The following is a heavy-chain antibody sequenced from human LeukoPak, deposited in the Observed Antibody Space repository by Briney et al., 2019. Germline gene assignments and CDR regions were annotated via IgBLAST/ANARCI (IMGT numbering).Heavy chain of an antibody. J-gene: IGHJ4*02. CDR2: ISYDGSNK. CDR1: GCTFSSYG. CDR3: AKGAVTAGYYFDY. Sequence: GGSLRLSCAASGCTFSSYGMHWVRQAPGKGLEWVAVISYDGSNKYYADSVKGRFTISRDNSKNTLYLQMNSLRAEDTAVYYCAKGAVTAGYYFDYWGQGTLVTVSS. D-gene: IGHD2-21*02. V-gene: IGHV3-30*18.